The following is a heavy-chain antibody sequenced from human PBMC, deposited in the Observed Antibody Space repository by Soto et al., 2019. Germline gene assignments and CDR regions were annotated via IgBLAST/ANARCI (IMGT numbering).Heavy chain of an antibody. J-gene: IGHJ4*02. Sequence: GGSLRLSCAASGFTFSSYAMSWVRQAPGKGLEWVSAISGSGGSTYYADSVKGRFTISRDNSKNTLYLQMNSLRAEDTAVYYCARGGHIAVVTDSFDSWGQGTLVTVSS. CDR2: ISGSGGST. CDR3: ARGGHIAVVTDSFDS. V-gene: IGHV3-23*01. D-gene: IGHD2-21*02. CDR1: GFTFSSYA.